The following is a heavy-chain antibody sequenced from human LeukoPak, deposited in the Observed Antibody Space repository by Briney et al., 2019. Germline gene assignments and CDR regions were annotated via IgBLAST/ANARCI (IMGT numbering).Heavy chain of an antibody. V-gene: IGHV3-7*03. J-gene: IGHJ4*02. Sequence: GSLSLSCAASGFTFSSYWMSWFRQAPGKGLEWVANIKQDGSEKYYADSVKGRFTISIDNAKNSLSLQMNSLTAADTAVYYCARDRYCGGDCYSDYWGQGTLVTVSS. D-gene: IGHD2-21*02. CDR2: IKQDGSEK. CDR1: GFTFSSYW. CDR3: ARDRYCGGDCYSDY.